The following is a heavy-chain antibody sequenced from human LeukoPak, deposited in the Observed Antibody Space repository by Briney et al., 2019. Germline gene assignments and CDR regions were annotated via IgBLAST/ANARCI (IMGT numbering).Heavy chain of an antibody. CDR3: ARESRYFSDWFDP. Sequence: PSETLSLTCTVSGSSISSGDYYWSWIRQPPGKGLEWIGYIYYSGSTYYNPSLKSRVTISVDTSKNQFSLKLSSVTAADTAVYYCARESRYFSDWFDPWGQGTLVTVSS. V-gene: IGHV4-30-4*01. CDR2: IYYSGST. CDR1: GSSISSGDYY. J-gene: IGHJ5*02. D-gene: IGHD1-14*01.